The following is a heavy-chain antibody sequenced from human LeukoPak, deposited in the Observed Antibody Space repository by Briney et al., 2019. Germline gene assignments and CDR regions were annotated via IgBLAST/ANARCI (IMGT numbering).Heavy chain of an antibody. CDR2: ISHDGSQR. Sequence: GGSLRLSCAASGFTFSSYSMSWVRQAPGKGLDWVALISHDGSQRYYTDSVRGRFTISRDNSKNTLYLQMDSLRAEDTAVYYCAKGQNRNGGALAYWGQGTLVTVSS. J-gene: IGHJ4*02. V-gene: IGHV3-30*18. CDR1: GFTFSSYS. D-gene: IGHD3-16*01. CDR3: AKGQNRNGGALAY.